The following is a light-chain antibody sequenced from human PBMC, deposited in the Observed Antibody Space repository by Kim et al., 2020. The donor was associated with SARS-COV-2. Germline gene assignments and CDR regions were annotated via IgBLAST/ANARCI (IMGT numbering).Light chain of an antibody. CDR2: GKN. CDR1: SRRSYY. J-gene: IGLJ2*01. Sequence: LGQTGRITCQGDSRRSYYASWYQQKPGQAPVLVIYGKNNRPSGIPDRFSGSSSENTASLTITGAQAEDEADYDCNSRDSSGNHLVFGGGTKLTVL. V-gene: IGLV3-19*01. CDR3: NSRDSSGNHLV.